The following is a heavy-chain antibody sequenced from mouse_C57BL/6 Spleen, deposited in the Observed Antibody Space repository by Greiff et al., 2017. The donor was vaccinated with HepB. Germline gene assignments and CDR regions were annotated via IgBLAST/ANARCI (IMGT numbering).Heavy chain of an antibody. CDR2: INPSNGGT. D-gene: IGHD2-1*01. CDR3: ARSRGNSPWFAY. CDR1: GYTFTSYW. Sequence: QVQLKQPGTELVKPGASVKLSCKASGYTFTSYWMHWVKQRPGQGLEWIGNINPSNGGTNYNEKFKSKATLTVDKSSSTAYMQLSSLTSEDSAVYYCARSRGNSPWFAYWGQGTLVTVSA. V-gene: IGHV1-53*01. J-gene: IGHJ3*01.